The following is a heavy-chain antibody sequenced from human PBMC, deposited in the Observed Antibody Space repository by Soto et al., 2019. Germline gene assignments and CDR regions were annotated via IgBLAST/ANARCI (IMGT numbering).Heavy chain of an antibody. V-gene: IGHV4-39*01. Sequence: SETLSLTCTVSGGSISSSSYYWGWIRQPPGKGLEWIGSIYYSGSTYYNPSLKSRVTISVDTSKNQFSLKLSSVTAADTAVYYCARRILNYYDSSGPRGVNWFDPWGQGTLVTVSS. CDR1: GGSISSSSYY. D-gene: IGHD3-22*01. CDR3: ARRILNYYDSSGPRGVNWFDP. CDR2: IYYSGST. J-gene: IGHJ5*02.